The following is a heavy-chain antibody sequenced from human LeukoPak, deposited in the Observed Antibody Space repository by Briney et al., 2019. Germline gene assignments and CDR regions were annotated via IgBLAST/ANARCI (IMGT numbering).Heavy chain of an antibody. D-gene: IGHD3-22*01. CDR1: GFTFSSYS. J-gene: IGHJ5*02. Sequence: PGGSLRLSCAASGFTFSSYSMNWVRQAPGKGLEWVSSISSSSSYIYYADSVKGRFTISRDNAKNSLYLQMNSLRAEDTAVYYCARDRGYYDSSGYYYVFNWFDPWGQGTLVTVSS. CDR2: ISSSSSYI. V-gene: IGHV3-21*01. CDR3: ARDRGYYDSSGYYYVFNWFDP.